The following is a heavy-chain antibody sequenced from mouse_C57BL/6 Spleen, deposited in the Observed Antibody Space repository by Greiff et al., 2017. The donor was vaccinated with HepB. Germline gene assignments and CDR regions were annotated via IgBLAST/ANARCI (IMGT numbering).Heavy chain of an antibody. V-gene: IGHV1-55*01. CDR1: GYTFTSYW. CDR3: AREGGYGNYVFAY. D-gene: IGHD2-1*01. CDR2: IYPGSGST. Sequence: QVHVKQSGAELVKPGASVKMSCKASGYTFTSYWITWVKQRPGQGLEWIGDIYPGSGSTNYNEKFKSKATLTVDTSSSTAYMQLSSLTSEDSAVYYCAREGGYGNYVFAYWGQGTLVTVSA. J-gene: IGHJ3*01.